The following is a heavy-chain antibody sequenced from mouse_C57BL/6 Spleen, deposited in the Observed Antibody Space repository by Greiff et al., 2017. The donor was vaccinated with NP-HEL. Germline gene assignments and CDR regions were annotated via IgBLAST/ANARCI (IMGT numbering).Heavy chain of an antibody. CDR3: ANYYGSSYDAMDY. J-gene: IGHJ4*01. CDR2: INPNNGGT. D-gene: IGHD1-1*01. Sequence: EVKLQQSGPELVKPGASVKISCKASGYTFTDYYMNWVKQSHGKSLEWIGDINPNNGGTSYNQKFKGKATLTVDKSSSTAYMELRSLTSEDSAVYYCANYYGSSYDAMDYWGQGTSVTVSS. CDR1: GYTFTDYY. V-gene: IGHV1-26*01.